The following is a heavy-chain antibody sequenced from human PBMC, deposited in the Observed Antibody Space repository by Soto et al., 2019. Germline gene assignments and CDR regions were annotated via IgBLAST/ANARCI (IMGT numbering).Heavy chain of an antibody. V-gene: IGHV3-33*01. D-gene: IGHD2-21*02. Sequence: QVQLVESGGGVVQPGRSLRLSCAASGFTFSSYGMHWVRQAPGKGLEWVAVIWYDGSTKYYADSVKGRFTISRDNSNNTLSLQMNSLRAEYTAVYYWARDFDTVVTPNWVDPWGQGTLVTVSS. CDR3: ARDFDTVVTPNWVDP. J-gene: IGHJ5*02. CDR2: IWYDGSTK. CDR1: GFTFSSYG.